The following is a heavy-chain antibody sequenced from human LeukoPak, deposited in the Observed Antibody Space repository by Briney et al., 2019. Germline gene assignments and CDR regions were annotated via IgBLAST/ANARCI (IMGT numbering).Heavy chain of an antibody. D-gene: IGHD3-3*01. Sequence: GASVKVSCKASGYTFSSYYMHWVRQASGKGLEWVGRIRSKANSYATAYAASVKGRFTISRDDSKNTAYLQMNSLKTEDTAVYYCRLITIPDFWGKGTKVTVSS. CDR3: RLITIPDF. CDR1: GYTFSSYY. J-gene: IGHJ6*04. CDR2: IRSKANSYAT. V-gene: IGHV3-73*01.